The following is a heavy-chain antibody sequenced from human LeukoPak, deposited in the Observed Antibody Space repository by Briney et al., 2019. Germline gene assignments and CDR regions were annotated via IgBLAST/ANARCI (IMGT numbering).Heavy chain of an antibody. CDR2: IHPGDSDT. Sequence: GESLKISCKGSGYSFTSYWIGWVRQMPGKGLEWMGIIHPGDSDTRYSPSFQGQVTISVDKSISTAYLQWSSLKASDTAMYYCARPNITSYYDSRGYDAFDVWGQGTMVIVSS. D-gene: IGHD3-22*01. CDR1: GYSFTSYW. V-gene: IGHV5-51*01. J-gene: IGHJ3*01. CDR3: ARPNITSYYDSRGYDAFDV.